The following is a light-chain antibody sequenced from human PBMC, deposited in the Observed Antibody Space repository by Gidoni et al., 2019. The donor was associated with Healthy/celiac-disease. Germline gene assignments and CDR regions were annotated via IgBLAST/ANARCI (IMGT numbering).Light chain of an antibody. J-gene: IGKJ3*01. CDR3: QQYHSTPLT. CDR2: WAS. V-gene: IGKV4-1*01. Sequence: DIVMTQSPASLAVSLGERATINCKSSQSVLYSSNNKNYLAWYQQKPGQPPKLLIYWASTRESGVPDRFSGGGSGTDFTLTISSLQDEDVAVYYCQQYHSTPLTFGPGTKVGIK. CDR1: QSVLYSSNNKNY.